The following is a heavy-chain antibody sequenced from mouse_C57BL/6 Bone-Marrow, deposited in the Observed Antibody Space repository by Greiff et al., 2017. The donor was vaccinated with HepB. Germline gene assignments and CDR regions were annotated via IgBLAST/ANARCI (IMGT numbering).Heavy chain of an antibody. CDR2: IYPRSGNT. J-gene: IGHJ2*01. V-gene: IGHV1-81*01. CDR3: ARRFITTVVAGSYFDY. D-gene: IGHD1-1*01. Sequence: VQLQQSGAELARPGASVKLSCKASGYTFTSYGISWVKQRTGQGLEWIGEIYPRSGNTYYNEKFKGKATLTADKSSSTAYMELRSLTSEDSAVYFCARRFITTVVAGSYFDYWGQGTTLTVSS. CDR1: GYTFTSYG.